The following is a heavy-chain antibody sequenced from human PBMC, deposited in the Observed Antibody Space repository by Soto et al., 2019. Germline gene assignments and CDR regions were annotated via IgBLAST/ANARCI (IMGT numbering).Heavy chain of an antibody. CDR3: VRDLDGSGSYYTNY. V-gene: IGHV1-18*01. D-gene: IGHD3-10*01. Sequence: ASVKVSCKTSGYTFSSIGISWVRQAPGQGLEWMGWISPHKDDTYYAQRLQGRVTMTTDTSTSTAYMELRSLRSDDTAVYFCVRDLDGSGSYYTNYWGQGTLVPVYS. CDR1: GYTFSSIG. CDR2: ISPHKDDT. J-gene: IGHJ4*02.